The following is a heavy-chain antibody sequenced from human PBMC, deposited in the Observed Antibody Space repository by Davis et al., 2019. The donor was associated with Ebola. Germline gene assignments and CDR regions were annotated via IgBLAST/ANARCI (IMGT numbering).Heavy chain of an antibody. CDR1: GDSVSSNSAA. J-gene: IGHJ4*02. CDR3: ARGYYDILTGYYGGNYFDY. Sequence: SQTLALTCSISGDSVSSNSAAWNWIRQSPSRGLERLGRTYYRSKWYHDYAVSVKSRITINPDTSKNQFSLQLNSVTPEDTAVYYCARGYYDILTGYYGGNYFDYWGQGTLVTVSS. CDR2: TYYRSKWYH. D-gene: IGHD3-9*01. V-gene: IGHV6-1*01.